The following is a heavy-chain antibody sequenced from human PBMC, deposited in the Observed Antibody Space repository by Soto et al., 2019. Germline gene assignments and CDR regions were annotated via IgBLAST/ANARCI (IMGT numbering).Heavy chain of an antibody. CDR1: GGSISSGGYS. CDR3: ASAMYYYDSPVYSDAFDI. Sequence: TSETLSLTCAVSGGSISSGGYSWSWIRQPPGKGLEWIGYIYHSGSTYYNPSLKSRVTISVDRSKNQFSLKLSSVTAADTAVYYCASAMYYYDSPVYSDAFDIWGQGTMVTVSS. D-gene: IGHD3-22*01. CDR2: IYHSGST. V-gene: IGHV4-30-2*01. J-gene: IGHJ3*02.